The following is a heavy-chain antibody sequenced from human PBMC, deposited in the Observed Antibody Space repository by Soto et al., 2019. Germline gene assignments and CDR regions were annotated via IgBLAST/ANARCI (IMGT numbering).Heavy chain of an antibody. J-gene: IGHJ6*03. CDR2: IYYSGST. D-gene: IGHD3-16*01. V-gene: IGHV4-59*01. CDR3: ARVFPGDYRDYYYYYMDV. Sequence: PSQTLSLTYTVSGGSSSSYYWSWIRQPPGKGLEWIGYIYYSGSTNYNPSLKSRVTISVDTSKNQFSLKLSSVTAADTAVYYCARVFPGDYRDYYYYYMDVWGKGTTVTVSS. CDR1: GGSSSSYY.